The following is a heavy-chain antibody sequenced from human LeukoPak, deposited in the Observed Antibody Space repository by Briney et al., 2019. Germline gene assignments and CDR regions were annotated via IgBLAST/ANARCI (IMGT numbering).Heavy chain of an antibody. Sequence: PSETLSLTCAVSGCSISSYYWWSWVRQPPGKGLEWIGEIFHSGSANYNPSLKSRVTILVDKSKNQFSLKLSSVIAADTAVYYCARGGYSYRTFDYWGQGALVTVSS. D-gene: IGHD5-18*01. V-gene: IGHV4-4*02. CDR2: IFHSGSA. CDR3: ARGGYSYRTFDY. CDR1: GCSISSYYW. J-gene: IGHJ4*02.